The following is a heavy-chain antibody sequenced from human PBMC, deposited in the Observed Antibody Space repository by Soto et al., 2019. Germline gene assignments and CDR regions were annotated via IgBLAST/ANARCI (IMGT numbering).Heavy chain of an antibody. V-gene: IGHV1-2*04. D-gene: IGHD3-9*01. Sequence: ASVKVSCKASGYTFTGYYMHWVRQAPGQGLEWMGWINPNSGGTNYAQKFQGWVTMTRDTSISTAYMELSRLRSDDTAVYYCARGRYGILTGYYAYWGQGTLVTVSS. CDR1: GYTFTGYY. J-gene: IGHJ4*02. CDR2: INPNSGGT. CDR3: ARGRYGILTGYYAY.